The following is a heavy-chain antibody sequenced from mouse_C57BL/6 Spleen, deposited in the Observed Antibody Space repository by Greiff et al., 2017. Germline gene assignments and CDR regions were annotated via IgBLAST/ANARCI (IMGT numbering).Heavy chain of an antibody. CDR1: GFTFSSYA. CDR3: ARDYDYDAYAMDY. CDR2: ISDGGSYT. Sequence: EVMLVESGGGLVKPGGSLKLSCAASGFTFSSYAMSWVRQTPEKRLEWVATISDGGSYTYYPDNVKGRFTISRDNAKNNLYLQMSHLKSEDTAMYYCARDYDYDAYAMDYWGQGTSVTVSS. J-gene: IGHJ4*01. V-gene: IGHV5-4*01. D-gene: IGHD2-4*01.